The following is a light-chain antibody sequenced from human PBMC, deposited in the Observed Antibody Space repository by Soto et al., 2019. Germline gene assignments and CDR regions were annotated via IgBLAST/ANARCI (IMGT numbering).Light chain of an antibody. CDR3: QQEHTDWT. CDR1: ESIDNW. CDR2: AAS. J-gene: IGKJ1*01. Sequence: DIPMTQSPSSVSATVGDTVPITCRASESIDNWLAWYQQKPGKAPKLLIFAASTLVRGVPSRFSGRGSGTEFTLTISSLQADDYATFCCQQEHTDWTFGQGTKVDI. V-gene: IGKV1-5*01.